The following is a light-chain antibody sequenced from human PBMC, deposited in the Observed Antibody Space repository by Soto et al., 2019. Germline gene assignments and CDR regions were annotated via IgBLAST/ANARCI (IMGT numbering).Light chain of an antibody. Sequence: QSVLTQPASVSGSPGQSITISCTGTSSDVANYNLVSWYQQHPGKAPKLMIYEGTRRPSGVSNRFSGSKSGNTASLTISGLQAEDGADYYCCSYAGSTPLAVFGGGTQLTVL. CDR1: SSDVANYNL. CDR3: CSYAGSTPLAV. V-gene: IGLV2-23*01. J-gene: IGLJ7*01. CDR2: EGT.